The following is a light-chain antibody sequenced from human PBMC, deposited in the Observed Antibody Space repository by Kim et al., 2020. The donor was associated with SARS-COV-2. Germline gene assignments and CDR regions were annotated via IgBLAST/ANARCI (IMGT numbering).Light chain of an antibody. CDR1: NIGSKK. Sequence: APGKTASITCEGNNIGSKKVYWYQQKPGQAPVLVIYYDSDRPSGIPERFSGSNSGNTATLTISRVQAGDEADYFCQVWDSSTDQYVFGPGTKVTDL. CDR3: QVWDSSTDQYV. CDR2: YDS. J-gene: IGLJ1*01. V-gene: IGLV3-21*04.